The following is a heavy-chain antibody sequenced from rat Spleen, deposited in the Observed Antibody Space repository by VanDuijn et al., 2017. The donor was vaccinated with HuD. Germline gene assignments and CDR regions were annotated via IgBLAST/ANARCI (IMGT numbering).Heavy chain of an antibody. CDR3: AREGTVSRYFDF. J-gene: IGHJ1*01. CDR2: MWSGGST. Sequence: QVQLKESGPGLVQPSQTLSLTCTVSGLSLTSNSVSWIRQPPGKGLEWMGIMWSGGSTDYNSALKSRLSISRDTSKNQVFLKMNRLQSEGTTTYYCAREGTVSRYFDFWGPGTMVTVSS. V-gene: IGHV2-47*01. CDR1: GLSLTSNS. D-gene: IGHD1-11*01.